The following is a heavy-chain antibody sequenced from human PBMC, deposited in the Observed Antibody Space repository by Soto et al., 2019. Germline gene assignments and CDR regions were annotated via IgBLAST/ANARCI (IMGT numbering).Heavy chain of an antibody. CDR3: AKNQGVELVPLATVDWFDP. J-gene: IGHJ5*02. V-gene: IGHV3-23*01. CDR1: GFIFENFG. Sequence: VGSLRLASAASGFIFENFGMSWVRKAPGKGLDWISSISGSGFKKYYADSVKGRFTISRDNSKSTVYLELNNLSAEDTAVYHCAKNQGVELVPLATVDWFDPWGQGSVVTVSS. CDR2: ISGSGFKK. D-gene: IGHD1-26*01.